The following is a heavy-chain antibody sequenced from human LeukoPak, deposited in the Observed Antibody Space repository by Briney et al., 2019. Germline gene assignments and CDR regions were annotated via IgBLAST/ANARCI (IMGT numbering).Heavy chain of an antibody. J-gene: IGHJ4*02. V-gene: IGHV3-23*01. CDR2: ISGSGGST. D-gene: IGHD3-16*01. CDR1: RFTFSSYA. Sequence: GGSLRLSCAASRFTFSSYAMSWVRQAPGKGREWGSAISGSGGSTYYADPVKGRFPISRENSKNTLYLQMNSLRAEDTAVYYCAKEFTFGYYFDYWGQGTLVTVSS. CDR3: AKEFTFGYYFDY.